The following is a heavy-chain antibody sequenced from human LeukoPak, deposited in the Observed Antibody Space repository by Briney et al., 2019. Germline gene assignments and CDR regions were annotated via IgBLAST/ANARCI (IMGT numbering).Heavy chain of an antibody. CDR2: IRYDGSNK. CDR3: AKGGGGRLIYYYYMDV. V-gene: IGHV3-30*02. D-gene: IGHD3-16*01. CDR1: GFSFSSYG. J-gene: IGHJ6*03. Sequence: PGGSLRLSCAASGFSFSSYGMYWVRQAPGKGLEWVAFIRYDGSNKYYADSVKGRFTISRDNSKNTLYLQMNSPRTEDMALYYCAKGGGGRLIYYYYMDVWGKGTTVTVSS.